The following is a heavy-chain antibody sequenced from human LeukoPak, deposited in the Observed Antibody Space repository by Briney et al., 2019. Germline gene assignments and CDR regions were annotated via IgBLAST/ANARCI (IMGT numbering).Heavy chain of an antibody. CDR3: AKDRAYDSSGYYYMAHAFDI. J-gene: IGHJ3*02. CDR1: GFNFRGYA. D-gene: IGHD3-22*01. Sequence: GGSLRLSCAASGFNFRGYAMSWVRQAPGKGLEWVSAISGSGGSTYYADSVKGRFTISRDNSKNTLYLQMNSLRAEDTAVYYCAKDRAYDSSGYYYMAHAFDIWGQGTMVTVSS. V-gene: IGHV3-23*01. CDR2: ISGSGGST.